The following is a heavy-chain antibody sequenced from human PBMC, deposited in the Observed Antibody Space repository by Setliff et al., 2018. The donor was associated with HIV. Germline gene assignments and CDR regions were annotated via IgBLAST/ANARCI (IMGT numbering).Heavy chain of an antibody. Sequence: SETLSLTCTVSGGSISISNSYWGWIRQPPGKGLEWIGSIFYNGATYYNVSLRNRVTMSADTSKMQFSLHLTSVTAADTAVYYCATLDPSGGNFLAYWGQGTLVTVPQ. D-gene: IGHD2-21*02. CDR2: IFYNGAT. J-gene: IGHJ4*02. CDR1: GGSISISNSY. CDR3: ATLDPSGGNFLAY. V-gene: IGHV4-39*01.